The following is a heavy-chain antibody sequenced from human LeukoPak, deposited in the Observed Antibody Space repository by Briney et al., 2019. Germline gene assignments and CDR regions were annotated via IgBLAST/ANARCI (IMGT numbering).Heavy chain of an antibody. V-gene: IGHV1-69*13. CDR2: IIPIFGTA. Sequence: GASVKVSCKASGGTFSSYAISWVRQAPGQGLEWMGGIIPIFGTANYAQKFQGRVTITADESTSTAYMELSSLRSEDTAVYYCARGSDTAMAFHYYYYMDVWGKGTTVTVSS. D-gene: IGHD5-18*01. CDR1: GGTFSSYA. J-gene: IGHJ6*03. CDR3: ARGSDTAMAFHYYYYMDV.